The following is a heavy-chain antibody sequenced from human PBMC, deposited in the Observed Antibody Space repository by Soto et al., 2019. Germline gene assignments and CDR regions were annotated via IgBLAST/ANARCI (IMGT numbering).Heavy chain of an antibody. J-gene: IGHJ4*02. CDR2: INPSGGST. CDR1: GYTFTSYY. D-gene: IGHD6-6*01. V-gene: IGHV1-46*01. CDR3: ARDSSLTEYSSSHDY. Sequence: QVQLVQSGAEVKKPGASVKVSCKASGYTFTSYYMHWVRQAPGQGLEWMGIINPSGGSTSYAQKAQGRVTRXXDXPXXPVYMELSSLRSEDTAVYYCARDSSLTEYSSSHDYWGQGTLVTVSS.